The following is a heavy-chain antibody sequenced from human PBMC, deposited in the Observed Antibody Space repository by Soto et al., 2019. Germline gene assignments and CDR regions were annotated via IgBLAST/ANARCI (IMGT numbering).Heavy chain of an antibody. CDR2: INPSGGST. V-gene: IGHV1-46*01. CDR3: ARGGGLGWAGDYYYYDGMDV. CDR1: GYTFTSYY. D-gene: IGHD3-16*01. Sequence: QVQLVQSGAEVKKPGASVKVSCKASGYTFTSYYMHWVRQAPGQGLEWMGIINPSGGSTSYAQKFQGRVTMTRGTSTSTVYMERSSLRSEDTAVYYCARGGGLGWAGDYYYYDGMDVWGQGTTVTVSS. J-gene: IGHJ6*02.